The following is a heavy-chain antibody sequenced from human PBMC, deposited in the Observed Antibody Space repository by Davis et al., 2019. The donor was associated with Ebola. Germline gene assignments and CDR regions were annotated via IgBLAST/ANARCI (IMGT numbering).Heavy chain of an antibody. J-gene: IGHJ6*02. Sequence: GESLKISCAASGFTFSSYGMHWVRQAPGKGLEWVAVIWYDGSNKYYADSVKGRFTISRDNSKNTLYLQMNSLRAEDTAVYYCARGVLQSYYYGMDVWGQGTTVTVSS. D-gene: IGHD2/OR15-2a*01. V-gene: IGHV3-33*01. CDR2: IWYDGSNK. CDR1: GFTFSSYG. CDR3: ARGVLQSYYYGMDV.